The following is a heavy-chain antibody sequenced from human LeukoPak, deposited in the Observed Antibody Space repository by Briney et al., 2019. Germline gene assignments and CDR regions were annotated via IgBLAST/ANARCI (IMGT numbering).Heavy chain of an antibody. D-gene: IGHD3-9*01. CDR3: ARARRELRYFDWFDY. V-gene: IGHV3-21*01. Sequence: PGGSLRLSCAASGFTFSSYSMNWVRQAPGKGLEWVSSISSGGSYKFYADSVKGRFTLSRDNGRSSLSLQMNGLRAEDTAMYYCARARRELRYFDWFDYWGQGTLVTVSS. J-gene: IGHJ4*02. CDR1: GFTFSSYS. CDR2: ISSGGSYK.